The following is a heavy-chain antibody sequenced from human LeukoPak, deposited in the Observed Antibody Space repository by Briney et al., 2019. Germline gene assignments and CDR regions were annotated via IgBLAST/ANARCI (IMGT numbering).Heavy chain of an antibody. D-gene: IGHD3-10*01. CDR2: ISSSSSTI. V-gene: IGHV3-48*01. CDR3: ARDRSGEDV. Sequence: GGSLRLSCAASGFTFSSYSMNWVRQAPGKGLEWVSYISSSSSTIYYADSVKGRLTISRDNAKNSLYLQMNSLRAEDTAVYYCARDRSGEDVWGQGTTVTVSS. J-gene: IGHJ6*02. CDR1: GFTFSSYS.